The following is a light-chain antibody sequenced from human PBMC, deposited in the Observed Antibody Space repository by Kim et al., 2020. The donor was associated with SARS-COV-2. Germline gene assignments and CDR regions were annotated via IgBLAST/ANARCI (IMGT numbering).Light chain of an antibody. CDR2: DAS. Sequence: SPGERATLSCRASHSVSSSYLAWYQQNPGQAPRLLIYDASSRATGIPDRFSGSGSGTDFTLTISRLEPEDFAVYYCQQYGSSPRTFGQGTKVDIK. CDR1: HSVSSSY. J-gene: IGKJ1*01. CDR3: QQYGSSPRT. V-gene: IGKV3-20*01.